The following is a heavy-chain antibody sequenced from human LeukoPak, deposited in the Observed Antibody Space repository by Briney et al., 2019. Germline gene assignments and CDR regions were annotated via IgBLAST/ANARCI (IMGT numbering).Heavy chain of an antibody. V-gene: IGHV4-34*01. CDR3: ARGYSKSASYYFDY. J-gene: IGHJ4*02. Sequence: SETLSLTCAVYGGSFSGYYWSWIRQPPGKGLEWIGEINHSGSTNYNPSLKSRVTISVDTSKNQFSLKLSSVTAADTAVYYCARGYSKSASYYFDYWGQGTLATVSS. CDR1: GGSFSGYY. CDR2: INHSGST. D-gene: IGHD4-11*01.